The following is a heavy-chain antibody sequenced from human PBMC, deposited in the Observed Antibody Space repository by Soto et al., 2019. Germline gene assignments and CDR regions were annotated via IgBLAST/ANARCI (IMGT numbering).Heavy chain of an antibody. CDR3: GREWEGGVFDN. CDR1: GYTFTDYA. J-gene: IGHJ4*02. V-gene: IGHV1-3*01. CDR2: INAGSAYT. Sequence: ASVKVSRKASGYTFTDYAVHWVRQAPGQRLEWMGWINAGSAYTKYSQKFQDRVTITRDTSASTAYMELSSLGSEDTAVYFCGREWEGGVFDNWGQGALVTVSS. D-gene: IGHD3-16*01.